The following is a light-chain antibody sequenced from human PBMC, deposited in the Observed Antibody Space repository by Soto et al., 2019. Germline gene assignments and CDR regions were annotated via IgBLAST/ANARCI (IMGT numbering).Light chain of an antibody. CDR2: GAS. V-gene: IGKV3-20*01. CDR3: QQYGSSSIT. CDR1: QSVSSSY. J-gene: IGKJ5*01. Sequence: EIVLTQSPGTLSLSPGERATLSCRASQSVSSSYLAWYQQKHGQAPRLLIYGASSRATGIPDRFSGSGSGTDLTITISRLEPEDFAVYDCQQYGSSSITFGQGTRLEIK.